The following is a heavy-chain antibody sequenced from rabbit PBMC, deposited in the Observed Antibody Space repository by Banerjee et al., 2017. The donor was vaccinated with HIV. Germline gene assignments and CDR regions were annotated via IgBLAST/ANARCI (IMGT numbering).Heavy chain of an antibody. Sequence: QLEESGGGLVQPGGSLTLFCKASGFSLSSYSMGWVRQAPGKGLGWIGCISTGDGSTYYANWVNGRFTISSHNAQNTLYLQLNSLTAADTATYFCARDLAGVIGWNFNLWGQGTLVTVS. D-gene: IGHD4-1*01. J-gene: IGHJ4*01. V-gene: IGHV1S7*01. CDR2: ISTGDGST. CDR1: GFSLSSYS. CDR3: ARDLAGVIGWNFNL.